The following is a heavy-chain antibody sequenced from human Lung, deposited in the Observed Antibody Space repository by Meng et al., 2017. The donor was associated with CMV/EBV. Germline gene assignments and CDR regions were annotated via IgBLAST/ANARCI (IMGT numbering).Heavy chain of an antibody. J-gene: IGHJ3*01. Sequence: SVKVSXXASGYTFTSYGISWVRQAPGKGLEWMGGFDLEDGKTIYAQKFQGRVTMTEDTSTDTAYMDLSSLRSEDTAVYYCAIFGLVGGLDAFDVWGQGTXV. CDR2: FDLEDGKT. CDR3: AIFGLVGGLDAFDV. CDR1: GYTFTSYG. D-gene: IGHD3/OR15-3a*01. V-gene: IGHV1-24*01.